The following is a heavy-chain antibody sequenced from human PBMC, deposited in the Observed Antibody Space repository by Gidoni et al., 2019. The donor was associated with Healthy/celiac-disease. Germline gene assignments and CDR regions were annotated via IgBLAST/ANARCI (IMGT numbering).Heavy chain of an antibody. CDR1: GYTFTSYD. D-gene: IGHD6-13*01. Sequence: QVQLVQSGAEVKKPGASVKVSCKASGYTFTSYDINWVRQSTGQGLEWMGGMNPNSGNTGYEQKFQGRVTITRNTSISTAYMELSSLRSEDTAVYYCARGYSTYYYYGMDVWGQGTTVTVSS. V-gene: IGHV1-8*03. CDR2: MNPNSGNT. CDR3: ARGYSTYYYYGMDV. J-gene: IGHJ6*02.